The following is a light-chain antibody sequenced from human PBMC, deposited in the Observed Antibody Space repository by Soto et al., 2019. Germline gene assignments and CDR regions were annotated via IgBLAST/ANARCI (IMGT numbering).Light chain of an antibody. CDR2: EVS. CDR3: SSFAGNNNLV. CDR1: SSDVGGYNY. J-gene: IGLJ2*01. V-gene: IGLV2-8*01. Sequence: QSALTQPPSASGSPGQSVTISCTGTSSDVGGYNYVSWYQQHPGKAPKLMISEVSKRPSGVHDRFSDSKSGNTASLTVSGLQAEDEADYYCSSFAGNNNLVFGGGTKVTVL.